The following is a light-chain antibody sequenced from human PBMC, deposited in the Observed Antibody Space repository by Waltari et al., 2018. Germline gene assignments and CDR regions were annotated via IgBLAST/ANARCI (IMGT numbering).Light chain of an antibody. V-gene: IGKV3-11*01. CDR3: QQRSNWPIS. J-gene: IGKJ5*01. CDR2: AAS. CDR1: QSVSYY. Sequence: EIVLTQSPATLSLSPGKRATLSCRASQSVSYYLAWYQHKPDPAPRLLISAASNRATGIPARFSGSGSATDFTLTISSLEPEDFAFYYCQQRSNWPISFGQGTSLELK.